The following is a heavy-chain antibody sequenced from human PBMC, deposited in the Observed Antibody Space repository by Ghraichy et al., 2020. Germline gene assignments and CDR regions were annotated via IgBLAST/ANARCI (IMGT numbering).Heavy chain of an antibody. CDR2: ISYDGSNK. J-gene: IGHJ6*02. D-gene: IGHD3-3*01. CDR1: GFTFSSYG. V-gene: IGHV3-30*18. CDR3: AKEPYDFWSGYYPRIYYYYYGMDV. Sequence: GGSLRLSCAASGFTFSSYGMHWVRQAPGKGLEWVAVISYDGSNKYYADSVKGRFTISRDNSKNTLYLQMNSLRAEDTAVYYCAKEPYDFWSGYYPRIYYYYYGMDVWGQGTTVTVSS.